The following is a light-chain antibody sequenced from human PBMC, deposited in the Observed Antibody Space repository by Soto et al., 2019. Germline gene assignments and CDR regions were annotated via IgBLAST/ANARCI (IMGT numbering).Light chain of an antibody. CDR1: HSLLNSGDGNTY. Sequence: IVMTQTPLSLPVTPGEPASISCRSSHSLLNSGDGNTYLDWYLQKPGQSPRLLIYTLSYRASEFPDRSRGSGSGTGFTLTISRVEAADVGLYYCMQRIDFPYSFGQGTKL. CDR2: TLS. V-gene: IGKV2-40*01. CDR3: MQRIDFPYS. J-gene: IGKJ2*03.